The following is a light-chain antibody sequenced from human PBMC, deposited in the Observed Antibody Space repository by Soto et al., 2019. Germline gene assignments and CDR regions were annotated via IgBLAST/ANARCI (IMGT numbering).Light chain of an antibody. CDR3: QQYNNWPRT. V-gene: IGKV3-15*01. Sequence: EVVLTQSPGTLSLSPGERATLSCRASQSVSSSDLAWYQQKPGQAPRLLISGASNRATGIPARFSGSGSGTEFTLTISSLQSEDFAVYYCQQYNNWPRTFGQGTKV. J-gene: IGKJ1*01. CDR2: GAS. CDR1: QSVSSSD.